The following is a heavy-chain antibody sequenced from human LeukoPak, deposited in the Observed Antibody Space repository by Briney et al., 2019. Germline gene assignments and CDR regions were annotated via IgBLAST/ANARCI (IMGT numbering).Heavy chain of an antibody. CDR3: ARLSPEDAFDI. Sequence: PSETLSLTCTVSGGSISSYYWSWIRQPAGKGLEWIGSIYYSGSTYYNPSLKSRVTISVDTSKNQFSLKLSSVTAADTAVYYCARLSPEDAFDIWGQGTMVTVSS. D-gene: IGHD1-14*01. J-gene: IGHJ3*02. CDR1: GGSISSYY. CDR2: IYYSGST. V-gene: IGHV4-59*05.